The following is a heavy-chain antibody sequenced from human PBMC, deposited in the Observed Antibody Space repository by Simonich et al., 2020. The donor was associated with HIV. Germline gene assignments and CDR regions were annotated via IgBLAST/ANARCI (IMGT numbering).Heavy chain of an antibody. D-gene: IGHD4-4*01. CDR2: INHSGST. CDR3: ARSKVYYYHYYMDV. V-gene: IGHV4-34*01. Sequence: QLQLQESGPGLVKPSETLSLTCAVYGGSLSGYYWSWIRQPPGRGLVWIGEINHSGSTNYNPSLKSRGTISVDTSKKQIALKVRSVTAADTAVYYCARSKVYYYHYYMDVWGKGTTVTVSS. J-gene: IGHJ6*03. CDR1: GGSLSGYY.